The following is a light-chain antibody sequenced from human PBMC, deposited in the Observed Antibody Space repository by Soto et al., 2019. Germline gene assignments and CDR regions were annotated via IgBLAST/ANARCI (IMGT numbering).Light chain of an antibody. CDR2: GNS. Sequence: QSVLTQPPSVSGAPGQRVTISCTGSSSNIGAGYDVHWYQQLPGTAPKLLIYGNSNRPSGVPERFSGSKSGTSASLAITGLQAEDEADYYCQSYDSSLSGVVFGGGNKLTVL. CDR1: SSNIGAGYD. CDR3: QSYDSSLSGVV. J-gene: IGLJ2*01. V-gene: IGLV1-40*01.